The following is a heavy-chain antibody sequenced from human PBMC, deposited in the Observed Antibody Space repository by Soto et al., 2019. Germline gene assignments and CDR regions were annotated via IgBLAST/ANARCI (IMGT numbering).Heavy chain of an antibody. V-gene: IGHV1-69*13. Sequence: SVKVSCKASGGTFSSYGISWARQAPGQGLEWMGRIISIFDTANYALKFQGRVTITANESTSTAYMELSSLRSEDTAVYYCARVAGDGYPSPPVTWYCDLWGGGALVTVAS. D-gene: IGHD5-12*01. CDR1: GGTFSSYG. CDR3: ARVAGDGYPSPPVTWYCDL. J-gene: IGHJ2*01. CDR2: IISIFDTA.